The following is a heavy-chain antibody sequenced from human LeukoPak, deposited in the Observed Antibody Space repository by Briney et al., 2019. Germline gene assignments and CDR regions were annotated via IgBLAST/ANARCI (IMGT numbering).Heavy chain of an antibody. Sequence: GASVKVSCKASGYSFTGHYMHWVRQAPGQGLEWMGWINPKSGGTNYAQKFQGRVSMTRDTYISTAYMDMSSLRSDDTAVYYCARNLWFGESSNAFDMWGQGTMVTVSS. CDR1: GYSFTGHY. V-gene: IGHV1-2*02. D-gene: IGHD3-10*01. CDR3: ARNLWFGESSNAFDM. J-gene: IGHJ3*02. CDR2: INPKSGGT.